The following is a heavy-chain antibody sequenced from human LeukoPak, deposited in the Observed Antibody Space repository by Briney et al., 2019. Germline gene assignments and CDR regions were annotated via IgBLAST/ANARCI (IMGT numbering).Heavy chain of an antibody. D-gene: IGHD2-15*01. CDR1: GFTFSNYW. Sequence: GGTLRLSCAASGFTFSNYWMSWVRQAPGKGLEWVANINQDSSEKYYVDSVKGRFTISRDNAKNSLYLQLNTLRPEDTAVYYCVQGWRDNWGQGTLVTVSS. CDR3: VQGWRDN. V-gene: IGHV3-7*01. J-gene: IGHJ4*02. CDR2: INQDSSEK.